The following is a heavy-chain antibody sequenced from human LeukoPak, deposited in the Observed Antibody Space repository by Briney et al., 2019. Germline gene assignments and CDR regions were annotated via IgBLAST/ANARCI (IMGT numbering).Heavy chain of an antibody. D-gene: IGHD1-26*01. Sequence: PGGSLRPSCAASGFTFSSYWMHWVRQAPGKGLVWVSRINSDGSSTSYADSVKGRFTISRDNAKNTLYLQMNSLRAEDTAVYYCARDLWAGGTGPFDAFDIWGQGTMVTVSS. CDR3: ARDLWAGGTGPFDAFDI. J-gene: IGHJ3*02. CDR2: INSDGSST. CDR1: GFTFSSYW. V-gene: IGHV3-74*01.